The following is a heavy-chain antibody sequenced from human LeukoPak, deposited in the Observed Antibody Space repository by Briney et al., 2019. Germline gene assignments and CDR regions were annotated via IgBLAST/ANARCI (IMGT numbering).Heavy chain of an antibody. V-gene: IGHV3-11*01. CDR1: GFTFSDYY. CDR2: ISSSGSTI. CDR3: AREALSSTWGMDV. Sequence: GGSLRLSCAASGFTFSDYYMSWIRQAPGKGLEWVSYISSSGSTIYYADSVKGRFTISRDNAKNSLYLQMNSLRAEDAAVYYCAREALSSTWGMDVWGKGTTVTVSS. D-gene: IGHD2-2*01. J-gene: IGHJ6*03.